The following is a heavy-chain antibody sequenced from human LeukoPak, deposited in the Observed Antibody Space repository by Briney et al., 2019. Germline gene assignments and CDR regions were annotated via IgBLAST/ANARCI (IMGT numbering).Heavy chain of an antibody. Sequence: GRSLRLSCAASGFTFSSYGMHWVRQAPGKGLEWVAVISYDGSNKYYADSVKGQFTISRDNSKNTLYLQMNSLRAEDTAVYYCAKDRLIGAYDSSVMDYGGQGTLVTVSS. CDR1: GFTFSSYG. CDR2: ISYDGSNK. J-gene: IGHJ4*02. CDR3: AKDRLIGAYDSSVMDY. D-gene: IGHD3-22*01. V-gene: IGHV3-30*18.